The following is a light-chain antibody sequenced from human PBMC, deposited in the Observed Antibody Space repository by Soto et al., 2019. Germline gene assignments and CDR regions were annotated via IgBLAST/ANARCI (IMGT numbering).Light chain of an antibody. V-gene: IGKV3-15*01. J-gene: IGKJ3*01. CDR3: QHHSHWPPP. CDR1: ESVHSN. Sequence: EMVMTQSPATLSVSPGERVTLSCRASESVHSNLAWYQQKPGQGPSLLIYYASTRVTGVPDRFSGSGSGTEFPPPISRLQSEYFKVYYCQHHSHWPPPFAPGTKVEIK. CDR2: YAS.